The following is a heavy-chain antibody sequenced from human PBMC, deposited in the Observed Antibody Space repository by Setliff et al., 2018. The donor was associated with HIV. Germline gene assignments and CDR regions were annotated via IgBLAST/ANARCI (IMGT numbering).Heavy chain of an antibody. CDR1: GDSISSSNW. CDR2: IYHSGST. CDR3: ASAVGSSSWLRALDY. V-gene: IGHV4-4*02. D-gene: IGHD6-13*01. Sequence: SETLSLTCAVSGDSISSSNWWNWVRQPPGKGLEWIGEIYHSGSTNYNPSLKSRVTISVDKSKDQFSLKLTSVTAADTAVYYCASAVGSSSWLRALDYWGQGTLVTVSS. J-gene: IGHJ4*02.